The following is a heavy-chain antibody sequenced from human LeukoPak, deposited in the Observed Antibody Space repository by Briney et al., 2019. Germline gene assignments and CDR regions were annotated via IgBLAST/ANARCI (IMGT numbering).Heavy chain of an antibody. D-gene: IGHD6-13*01. CDR2: IYPGDSDT. CDR1: GYSFTSYW. Sequence: GESLQISCKGSGYSFTSYWIGWVRQMPGKGLEWMGIIYPGDSDTRYSPSFQGQVTISADKSISTAYLQWSSLKASDTAMYYCARVGGSSSPPDYAYGMDVWGQGTTVTVSS. CDR3: ARVGGSSSPPDYAYGMDV. J-gene: IGHJ6*02. V-gene: IGHV5-51*01.